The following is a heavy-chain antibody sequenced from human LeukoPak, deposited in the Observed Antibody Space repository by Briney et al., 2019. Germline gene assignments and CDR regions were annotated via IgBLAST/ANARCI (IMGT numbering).Heavy chain of an antibody. CDR3: ARDREYGSLLYYYGMDV. D-gene: IGHD3-10*01. J-gene: IGHJ6*02. Sequence: SETLSLTCTVSGGSISSSSYYWGWIRQPPGKGLEWIGSIYYSGSTYYNPSLKSRVTISVDTSKNQFSLKLSSVTAADTAVYYCARDREYGSLLYYYGMDVWGQGTTVTVSS. CDR1: GGSISSSSYY. V-gene: IGHV4-39*07. CDR2: IYYSGST.